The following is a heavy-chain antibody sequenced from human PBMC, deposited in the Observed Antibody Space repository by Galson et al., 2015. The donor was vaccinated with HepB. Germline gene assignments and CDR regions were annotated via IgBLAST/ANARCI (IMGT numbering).Heavy chain of an antibody. Sequence: QSGAEVKKPGESLRISCKGSGYSFTSYWISWVRQMPGKGLEWMGRIDPSDSYTNYSPSFQGHVTISADKSISTAYLQWSSLKASDTAMYYCARQGGTIFGVVMGILGFDYWGQGTLVTVSS. D-gene: IGHD3-3*01. V-gene: IGHV5-10-1*01. CDR3: ARQGGTIFGVVMGILGFDY. J-gene: IGHJ4*02. CDR1: GYSFTSYW. CDR2: IDPSDSYT.